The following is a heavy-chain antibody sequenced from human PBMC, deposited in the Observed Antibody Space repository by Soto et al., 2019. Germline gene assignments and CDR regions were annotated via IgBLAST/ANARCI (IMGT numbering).Heavy chain of an antibody. Sequence: SETLSLTCSVSGASISGFYWSWIRKSAGKGLEWIGRIYATGTTDYNPSLKSRVMMSVDTSKKQFSLKLRSVTAADTAVYYCVRDGTKTLRDWFDPWGQGISVTVSS. CDR1: GASISGFY. CDR3: VRDGTKTLRDWFDP. J-gene: IGHJ5*02. D-gene: IGHD1-1*01. V-gene: IGHV4-4*07. CDR2: IYATGTT.